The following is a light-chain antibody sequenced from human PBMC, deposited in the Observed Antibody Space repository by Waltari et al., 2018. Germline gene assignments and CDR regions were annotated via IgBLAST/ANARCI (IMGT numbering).Light chain of an antibody. V-gene: IGKV1-12*01. CDR3: QQAKSFPIT. J-gene: IGKJ3*01. Sequence: DIQMTQSPSSVSASIGDRVTITCRTSQDIGNRLAWYQQKPGKAPNLLIYGTSSLQTGVPSRFSGSGSGTEFTLTISSLQPEDFATYYCQQAKSFPITFGPGTKVDIK. CDR1: QDIGNR. CDR2: GTS.